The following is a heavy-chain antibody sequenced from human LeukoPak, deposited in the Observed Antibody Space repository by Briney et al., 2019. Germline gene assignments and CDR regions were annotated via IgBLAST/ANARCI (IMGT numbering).Heavy chain of an antibody. CDR3: AKGSGYEHSYYHYYMDV. V-gene: IGHV3-30*02. Sequence: GGSLRLSCAASGFTFSSYGMHWVRQAPGKGLEWVAFIRYDGSNKYYADSVKGRFTISRDNSKNTLYLQMNSLRAEDTAVYYCAKGSGYEHSYYHYYMDVWGKGTTVTISS. CDR2: IRYDGSNK. J-gene: IGHJ6*03. D-gene: IGHD5-12*01. CDR1: GFTFSSYG.